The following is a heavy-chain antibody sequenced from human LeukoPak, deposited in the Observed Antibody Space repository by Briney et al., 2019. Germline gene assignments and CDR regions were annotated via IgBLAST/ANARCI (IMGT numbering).Heavy chain of an antibody. J-gene: IGHJ5*02. Sequence: GGSLRLSCAASGFTFSSYWMSWVRQAPGKGLEWVANIKEDGNKKYYVDSVKGRFTISRDNAKNSLYLQMNSLRAEDTAVYYCARDSPRHYTSGSLYGTWGQGTLVTVSS. CDR2: IKEDGNKK. CDR1: GFTFSSYW. D-gene: IGHD3-10*01. CDR3: ARDSPRHYTSGSLYGT. V-gene: IGHV3-7*04.